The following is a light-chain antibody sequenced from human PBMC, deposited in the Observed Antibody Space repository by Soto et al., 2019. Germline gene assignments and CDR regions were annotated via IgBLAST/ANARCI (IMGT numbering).Light chain of an antibody. Sequence: EIVMTQSPATLSVSPGERATLSCRASQSVSSSYLAWYQQKPGQAPRLLIYGASSRATGIPDRFSGSGSGTDFTLTISRLEPEDFAVYYCQQYGSSRTFGQGTKLDNK. CDR1: QSVSSSY. J-gene: IGKJ1*01. CDR2: GAS. CDR3: QQYGSSRT. V-gene: IGKV3-20*01.